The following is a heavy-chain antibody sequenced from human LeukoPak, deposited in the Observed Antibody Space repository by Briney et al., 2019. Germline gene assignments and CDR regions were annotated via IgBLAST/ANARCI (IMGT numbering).Heavy chain of an antibody. Sequence: TGGSLRLSCAASGFTFSNYAMTWVRQAPGKGLEWVSGMSGSGGYTYYADSVKGRFTISRDNSKNTLYLQMNSLRAEDTAVYYCARVANYYDSSGYWDSWGQGTLVTVSS. CDR1: GFTFSNYA. V-gene: IGHV3-23*01. CDR2: MSGSGGYT. CDR3: ARVANYYDSSGYWDS. D-gene: IGHD3-22*01. J-gene: IGHJ4*02.